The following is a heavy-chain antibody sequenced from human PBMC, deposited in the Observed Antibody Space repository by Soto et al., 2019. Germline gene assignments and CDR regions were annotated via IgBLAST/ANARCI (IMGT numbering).Heavy chain of an antibody. Sequence: LRLSCAASGFTFSSYAMSWVRQAPGKGLEWASAISGSGGSTYYADSVKGRFTISRDNSKNTLYLQMNSLRAEDTAVYYCAKDSLTMIVVVTPYYFDYWGQGTLVTVSS. CDR3: AKDSLTMIVVVTPYYFDY. J-gene: IGHJ4*02. CDR2: ISGSGGST. D-gene: IGHD3-22*01. V-gene: IGHV3-23*01. CDR1: GFTFSSYA.